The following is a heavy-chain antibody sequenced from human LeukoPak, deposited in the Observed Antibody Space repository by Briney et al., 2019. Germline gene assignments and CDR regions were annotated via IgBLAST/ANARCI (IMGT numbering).Heavy chain of an antibody. Sequence: GGSLRLSCEASGFTFSSYEMNCVRQAPGKGLEWVSYISSSGKTIYYADSTEGRFTVSRDNAKNSLYLQMNSLRAEDTAVYYCATTSIAAAVPGCFDYWGQGTLVTVFS. J-gene: IGHJ4*02. CDR3: ATTSIAAAVPGCFDY. V-gene: IGHV3-48*03. D-gene: IGHD6-13*01. CDR2: ISSSGKTI. CDR1: GFTFSSYE.